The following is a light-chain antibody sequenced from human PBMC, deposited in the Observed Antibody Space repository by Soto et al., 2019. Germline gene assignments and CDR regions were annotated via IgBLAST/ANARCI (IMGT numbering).Light chain of an antibody. V-gene: IGKV3-20*01. J-gene: IGKJ3*01. CDR3: HQYDNSPFT. Sequence: EIVLTQSPGTLSLSPGERATLSCRASQSVTSNYLAWYQQRPGQAPRLLVYGASSRATGIPDRFSGSGSGTDVALNISRLEPEDFAVYYGHQYDNSPFTFGPGTRVDIK. CDR2: GAS. CDR1: QSVTSNY.